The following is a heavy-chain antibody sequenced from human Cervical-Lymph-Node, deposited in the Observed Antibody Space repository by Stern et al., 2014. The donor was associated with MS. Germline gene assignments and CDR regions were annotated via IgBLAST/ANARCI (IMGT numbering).Heavy chain of an antibody. Sequence: QMQLVQSGGGVVQPGRSLRLSCVASGFSFSRYGMHWVRQAPDRGLEWGAVIWYDETDNYYADSGKGRFTISRDDSKNTMYLQMNNVRVEDTAVYFCARSRLTDYDSSGFDYWGQGTLVTVSS. CDR2: IWYDETDN. J-gene: IGHJ4*02. D-gene: IGHD3-22*01. CDR3: ARSRLTDYDSSGFDY. CDR1: GFSFSRYG. V-gene: IGHV3-33*01.